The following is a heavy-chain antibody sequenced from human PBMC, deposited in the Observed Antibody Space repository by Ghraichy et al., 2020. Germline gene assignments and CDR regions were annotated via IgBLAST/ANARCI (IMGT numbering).Heavy chain of an antibody. J-gene: IGHJ4*02. CDR2: IYYSGST. CDR3: ARVGVGLGAVDY. D-gene: IGHD3/OR15-3a*01. CDR1: GGSISSYY. V-gene: IGHV4-59*01. Sequence: SETLSLTCTVSGGSISSYYWSWIRQPPGKGLEWIGYIYYSGSTNYNPSLKSRVTISVDTSKNQFSLKLSSVTAADTAVYYCARVGVGLGAVDYWGQGTLVTVSS.